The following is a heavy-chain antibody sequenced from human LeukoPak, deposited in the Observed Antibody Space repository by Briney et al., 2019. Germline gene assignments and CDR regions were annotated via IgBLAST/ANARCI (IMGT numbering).Heavy chain of an antibody. D-gene: IGHD4-23*01. J-gene: IGHJ2*01. V-gene: IGHV1-69*04. CDR2: IIPILGIA. CDR1: GGTFSSYA. CDR3: ARCGIGFHGGPWYFDL. Sequence: SVKVSCKASGGTFSSYAISWVRQAPGQGLEWMGRIIPILGIANYAQRFQGRVTITADKSTSTAYMELSSLRSEDTAVYYCARCGIGFHGGPWYFDLWGRGTLVTVSS.